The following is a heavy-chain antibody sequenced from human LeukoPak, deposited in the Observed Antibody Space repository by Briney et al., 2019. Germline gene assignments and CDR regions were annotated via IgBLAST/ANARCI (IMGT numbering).Heavy chain of an antibody. V-gene: IGHV1-18*04. CDR1: GYTFTDYY. CDR3: AREGGHWDYMDV. J-gene: IGHJ6*03. Sequence: ASVKVSCKASGYTFTDYYIHWVRQAPGQGLEWMGWISAYNGNTNYAQKLQGRVTMTTDTSTSTAYMELRSLRSDDTAVYYCAREGGHWDYMDVWGKGTTVTISS. CDR2: ISAYNGNT. D-gene: IGHD3-16*01.